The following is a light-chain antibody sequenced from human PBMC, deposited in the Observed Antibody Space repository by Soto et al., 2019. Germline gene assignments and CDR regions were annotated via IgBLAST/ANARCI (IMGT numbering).Light chain of an antibody. J-gene: IGLJ1*01. CDR3: SSYTTSYFYA. Sequence: QSALTQPASVSGSPGQSITISCTGTSSDVGSYQYVSWYQQHPGKAPKLIIYEVENRPSGVSNRFSASKSAFTASLTISGLQAEDEADYYCSSYTTSYFYAFGPGTKVTVL. V-gene: IGLV2-14*01. CDR2: EVE. CDR1: SSDVGSYQY.